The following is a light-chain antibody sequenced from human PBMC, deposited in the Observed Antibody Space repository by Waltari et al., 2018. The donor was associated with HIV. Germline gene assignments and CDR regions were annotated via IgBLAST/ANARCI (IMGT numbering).Light chain of an antibody. CDR2: EVT. Sequence: QSALTQPPSASGSRGQSVTISCTGTSSDVGAYNYVSWYQQLPGKAPKLLIYEVTKRAPGGPDWLPGSKSWGNGLPARLWAQAEDEADYYCASYAGSNNLFGGGTRLTVL. CDR3: ASYAGSNNL. CDR1: SSDVGAYNY. J-gene: IGLJ2*01. V-gene: IGLV2-8*01.